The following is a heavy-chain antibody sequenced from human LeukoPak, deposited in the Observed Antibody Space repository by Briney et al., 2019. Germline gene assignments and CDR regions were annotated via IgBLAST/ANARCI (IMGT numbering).Heavy chain of an antibody. CDR1: GGSISSSSYY. Sequence: PSVTLSLTCTVSGGSISSSSYYWGWIRQPPGKGLEWHGCIYYSGGTYYNPSLKSRVTISVDTSKNQFSLKLSSVTAADTAVYYCARHFDYSNYYYYYMDVWGKGTTVTVSS. J-gene: IGHJ6*03. CDR3: ARHFDYSNYYYYYMDV. CDR2: IYYSGGT. D-gene: IGHD4-11*01. V-gene: IGHV4-39*01.